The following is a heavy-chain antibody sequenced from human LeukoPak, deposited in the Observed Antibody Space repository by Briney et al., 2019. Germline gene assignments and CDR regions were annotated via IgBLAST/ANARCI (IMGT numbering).Heavy chain of an antibody. D-gene: IGHD2-2*01. CDR3: ARGYCSSTTCSGVGYMDV. Sequence: SETLSLTCTVSGGSISSNTYHWGWLRQSPGKGLEWIGSIYDSGTTYYNPSLKSRLTISVDTSKNQFSLSLTSVTAADRAVYYCARGYCSSTTCSGVGYMDVWGKGTTVTVSS. CDR1: GGSISSNTYH. J-gene: IGHJ6*03. CDR2: IYDSGTT. V-gene: IGHV4-39*01.